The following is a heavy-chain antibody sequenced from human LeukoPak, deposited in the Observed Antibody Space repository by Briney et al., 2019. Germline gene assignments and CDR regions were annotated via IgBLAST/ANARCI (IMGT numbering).Heavy chain of an antibody. J-gene: IGHJ5*02. V-gene: IGHV4-39*01. CDR2: IYYSGST. CDR3: ARQAWYYYDSSGFFDP. CDR1: GGSISSSSYY. D-gene: IGHD3-22*01. Sequence: SETLSLTCTVSGGSISSSSYYWGWIRQPPGKGLEWIGIIYYSGSTYYNPSLKSRVTISVDTSKNQFSLKLSSVTAADTAVYYCARQAWYYYDSSGFFDPWGQGTLVTVSS.